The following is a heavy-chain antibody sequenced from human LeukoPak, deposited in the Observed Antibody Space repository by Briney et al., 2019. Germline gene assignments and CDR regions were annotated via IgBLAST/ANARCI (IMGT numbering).Heavy chain of an antibody. CDR3: ASGSQRNYYYYGMDV. CDR2: ISYDGSNK. V-gene: IGHV3-30-3*01. J-gene: IGHJ6*02. Sequence: GRSLRLSCAASGFTFSSYAMHWVRQAPGKGLEWVAVISYDGSNKYYADSVKGRFTISRDNSENTLYLQMNSLRAEDTAVYYCASGSQRNYYYYGMDVWGQGTTVTVSS. D-gene: IGHD1-26*01. CDR1: GFTFSSYA.